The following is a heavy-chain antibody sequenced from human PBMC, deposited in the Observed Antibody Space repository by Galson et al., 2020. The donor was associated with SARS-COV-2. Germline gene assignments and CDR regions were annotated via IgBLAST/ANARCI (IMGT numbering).Heavy chain of an antibody. J-gene: IGHJ5*02. CDR3: ARAPVGRNWFDP. V-gene: IGHV4-59*13. Sequence: SETLSLTCTAPGGSISSYYWSWFRQPPGKGLEWIGYIYYSGNTNYNPSLKSRVTISVDTSKNQFSLEPNSVTPADTAVYYCARAPVGRNWFDPWGQGTLDTVSS. CDR1: GGSISSYY. CDR2: IYYSGNT. D-gene: IGHD1-26*01.